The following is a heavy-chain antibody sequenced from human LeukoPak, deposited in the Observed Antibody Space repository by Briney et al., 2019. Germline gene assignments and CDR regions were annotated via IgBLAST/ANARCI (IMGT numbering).Heavy chain of an antibody. CDR2: IKSKTDGGTT. D-gene: IGHD3-16*01. CDR3: TIGGNYYYYGMDV. V-gene: IGHV3-15*07. Sequence: GGSLRLSCAASGFTFSNAWMNWVRQAPGKGLEWVGRIKSKTDGGTTDYAAPVKGRFTISRDDSKNTLYLQMNSLKTEDTAVYYCTIGGNYYYYGMDVWGQGTTVTVSS. J-gene: IGHJ6*02. CDR1: GFTFSNAW.